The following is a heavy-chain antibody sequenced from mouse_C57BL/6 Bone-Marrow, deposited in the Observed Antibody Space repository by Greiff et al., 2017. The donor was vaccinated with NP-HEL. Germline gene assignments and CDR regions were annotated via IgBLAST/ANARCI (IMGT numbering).Heavy chain of an antibody. Sequence: QVQLQQSGAELVRPGTSVKVSCKASGYAFTNYLIEWVKQRPGQGLEWIGVINPGSGGTNYNEKFKGKATLTADKSSSTAYMQLSSLTTEDSAVDFCARGGIYYDYAWFAYWGQGTVVTVSA. V-gene: IGHV1-54*01. CDR2: INPGSGGT. CDR3: ARGGIYYDYAWFAY. J-gene: IGHJ3*01. D-gene: IGHD2-4*01. CDR1: GYAFTNYL.